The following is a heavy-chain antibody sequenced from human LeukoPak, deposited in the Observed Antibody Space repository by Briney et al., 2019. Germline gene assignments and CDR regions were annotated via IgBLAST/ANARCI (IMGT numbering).Heavy chain of an antibody. CDR1: GYSFTSYW. D-gene: IGHD6-19*01. V-gene: IGHV5-51*01. CDR3: ARVPSGYSSGWSYFDY. Sequence: GESLKISRKGSGYSFTSYWIGWVRPMPGKGLGWVGIIYPGDSDTRYSPSFQGQVTISADKSISTAYLQWSSLKASDTAMYYCARVPSGYSSGWSYFDYWGQGTLVTVSS. J-gene: IGHJ4*02. CDR2: IYPGDSDT.